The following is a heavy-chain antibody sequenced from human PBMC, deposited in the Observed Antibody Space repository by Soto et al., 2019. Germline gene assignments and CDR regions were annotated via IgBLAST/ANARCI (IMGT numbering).Heavy chain of an antibody. Sequence: QVQLQESGPGLMKPSETLSLTCSVSGASIAGSSYWSWIRPPAGKGLEWIGRFSLSGTTNYSPSLRSRVTMSADVSKNQFSLRLTSVTAADTALYYCARGMTPPGAPAWYYFDSWGQGTLVTVSS. CDR3: ARGMTPPGAPAWYYFDS. V-gene: IGHV4-4*07. J-gene: IGHJ4*02. CDR2: FSLSGTT. CDR1: GASIAGSSY. D-gene: IGHD2-8*02.